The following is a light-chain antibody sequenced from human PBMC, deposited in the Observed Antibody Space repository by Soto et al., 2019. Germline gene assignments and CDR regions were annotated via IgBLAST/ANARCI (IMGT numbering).Light chain of an antibody. CDR3: QQYNVYSLT. J-gene: IGKJ2*01. CDR1: QSISSW. Sequence: DIQMTQSPSTLSASIGDRVTITCRASQSISSWLAWYQQKPGKAPKLLISKASYLESGVPSRFSGSGSGTEFTLTISSLQPADFAPYYCQQYNVYSLTFGQGTKLEIK. V-gene: IGKV1-5*03. CDR2: KAS.